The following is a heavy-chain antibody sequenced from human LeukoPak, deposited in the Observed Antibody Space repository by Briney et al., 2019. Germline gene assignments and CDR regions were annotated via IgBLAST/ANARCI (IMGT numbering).Heavy chain of an antibody. CDR2: MSGDTLST. CDR1: GFTFRDYA. Sequence: GGSLRLSCVASGFTFRDYAMSWVRQAPGQGLAGVSTMSGDTLSTWYADSVKGRFTITRDNSKNTVYLQMNSLTSDDTALYYCAKKWPTLGGTTVAFESWGQGTLVTVSS. V-gene: IGHV3-23*01. D-gene: IGHD1-1*01. CDR3: AKKWPTLGGTTVAFES. J-gene: IGHJ4*02.